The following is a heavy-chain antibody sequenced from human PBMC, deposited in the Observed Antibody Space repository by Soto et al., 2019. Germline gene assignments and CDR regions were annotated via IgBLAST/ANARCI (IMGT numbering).Heavy chain of an antibody. D-gene: IGHD6-13*01. Sequence: PGGSLRLSCAASGFTFSAYVMSWVRQAPGKGLEWVSSITSSGGGTYYADSVKGRFTVSRDNSKNTLYLQMNSLRAEDTAVYYCAKLTAAWGQGTQVTVSS. CDR1: GFTFSAYV. J-gene: IGHJ4*02. V-gene: IGHV3-23*01. CDR3: AKLTAA. CDR2: ITSSGGGT.